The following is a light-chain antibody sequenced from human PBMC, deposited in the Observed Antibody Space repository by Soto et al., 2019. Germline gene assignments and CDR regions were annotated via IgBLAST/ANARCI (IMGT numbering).Light chain of an antibody. J-gene: IGKJ5*01. CDR1: QTVTNNY. V-gene: IGKV3-20*01. CDR2: DAS. Sequence: EFVLTLSPGTLSLWPGESSTLSWSAIQTVTNNYSAWYQHTPGQAPRLLIYDASSRATGIPDRFSGGGSGTDFTLTISRLEPEDFAVYYCQQYGSSHPITFGQGTRLEIK. CDR3: QQYGSSHPIT.